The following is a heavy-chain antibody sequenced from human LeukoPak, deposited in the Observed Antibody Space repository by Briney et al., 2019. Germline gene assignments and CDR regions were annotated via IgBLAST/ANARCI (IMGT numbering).Heavy chain of an antibody. V-gene: IGHV4-59*01. Sequence: SETLSLTCTVSGGSISSYYWSWIRQPPGKGLEWIGYIYYSGSTNYNPSLKSRVTISVDTSKNQFSLKLSSVTAADTAVYYCARGSHYFYSSSWHAFDIWGQGTMVTVSS. D-gene: IGHD6-13*01. J-gene: IGHJ3*02. CDR2: IYYSGST. CDR1: GGSISSYY. CDR3: ARGSHYFYSSSWHAFDI.